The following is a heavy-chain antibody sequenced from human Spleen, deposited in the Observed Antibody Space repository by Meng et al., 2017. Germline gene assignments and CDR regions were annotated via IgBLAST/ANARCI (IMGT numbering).Heavy chain of an antibody. CDR3: AVFSSGWGPFDC. J-gene: IGHJ4*01. D-gene: IGHD6-19*01. CDR2: INHLGST. V-gene: IGHV4-4*02. CDR1: GGSISSSNW. Sequence: QVQLQVSGPGLVKPSGTLSLTCAVSGGSISSSNWWSWVRQPPGKGLEWIGEINHLGSTNYNPSLKSRVTISVDKSKTQFSLKVTSVTAADTAVYYCAVFSSGWGPFDCWGQGTLVTVSS.